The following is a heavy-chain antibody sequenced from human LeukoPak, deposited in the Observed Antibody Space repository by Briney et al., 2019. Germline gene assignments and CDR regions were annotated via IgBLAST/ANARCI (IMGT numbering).Heavy chain of an antibody. D-gene: IGHD6-13*01. J-gene: IGHJ4*02. CDR2: ISGSGGST. Sequence: PGGSLRLSCAASGFTFSSYAMSWVRQAPGKGLEWVSAISGSGGSTYYADSVKGRFTISRDNSKNTLYLQMNSLRAEDTAVYYCAKDASSSRSLKWGFDYWGQGTLVTVSS. V-gene: IGHV3-23*01. CDR3: AKDASSSRSLKWGFDY. CDR1: GFTFSSYA.